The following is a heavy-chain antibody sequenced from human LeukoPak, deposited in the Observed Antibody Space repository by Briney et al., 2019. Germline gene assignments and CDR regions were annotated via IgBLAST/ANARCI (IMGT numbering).Heavy chain of an antibody. D-gene: IGHD2-15*01. J-gene: IGHJ3*02. V-gene: IGHV3-23*01. CDR1: GFTFSNYA. Sequence: GGSLRLSCAASGFTFSNYAMNWVRQAPGKGLEWVSVIRSSGSGGSTYYADSVKGRFTISRDNSKNTLYLQMNSLRAEDTAVYYCAKDIRGGCYICAFDIWGQGTRVTVSS. CDR3: AKDIRGGCYICAFDI. CDR2: IRSSGSGGST.